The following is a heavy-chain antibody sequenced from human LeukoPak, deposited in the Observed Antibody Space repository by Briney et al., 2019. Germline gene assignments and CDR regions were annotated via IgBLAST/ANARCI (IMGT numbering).Heavy chain of an antibody. V-gene: IGHV6-1*01. CDR3: ARALGVVFDY. D-gene: IGHD2-8*01. CDR1: GXXXXXXXXX. CDR2: TYXRXXXSN. Sequence: SQTLSLTCVXXGXXXXXXXXXXXXXXXXXXRXXEXXGRTYXRXXXSNXYAVXVXSRLTINPDTSKNHFSLQLRFVXPEDTALYFCARALGVVFDYWGQGTLVTVSS. J-gene: IGHJ4*02.